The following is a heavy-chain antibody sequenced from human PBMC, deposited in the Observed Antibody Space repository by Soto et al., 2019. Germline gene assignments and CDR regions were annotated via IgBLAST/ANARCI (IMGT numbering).Heavy chain of an antibody. D-gene: IGHD5-18*01. V-gene: IGHV3-7*01. J-gene: IGHJ4*02. Sequence: EVQLVESGGGLVQPGGSLRLSCVASGFTFSSYWMSWVRQAPGKGLECVANIKQDGSEKYYVDSVKGRFTISRDNANNSLYLQMNSLRAEDTAVYYCARDRSYGRTDFDYWGQGTLVTVSS. CDR3: ARDRSYGRTDFDY. CDR1: GFTFSSYW. CDR2: IKQDGSEK.